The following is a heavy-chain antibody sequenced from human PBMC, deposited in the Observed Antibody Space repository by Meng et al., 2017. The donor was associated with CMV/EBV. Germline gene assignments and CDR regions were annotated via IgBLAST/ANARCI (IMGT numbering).Heavy chain of an antibody. CDR1: GGSISSSSYY. CDR3: ARDRWLLNNWFDP. V-gene: IGHV4-39*07. J-gene: IGHJ5*02. CDR2: IYYSGST. Sequence: SETLSLTCTVSGGSISSSSYYWGWIRQPPGKGLEWIGSIYYSGSTYYNPSLKSRVTISVDTSKNQFSLKLSSVTAADTAVYYCARDRWLLNNWFDPWGQGTLVTVPQ. D-gene: IGHD2-15*01.